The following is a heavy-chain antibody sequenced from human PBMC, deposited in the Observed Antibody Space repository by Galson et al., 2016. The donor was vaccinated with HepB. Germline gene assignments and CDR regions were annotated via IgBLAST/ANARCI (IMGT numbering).Heavy chain of an antibody. J-gene: IGHJ5*02. CDR2: IIPIYGTT. CDR3: ARVNSMYYSDVGGANKAWFDP. V-gene: IGHV1-69*13. D-gene: IGHD3-22*01. Sequence: SVKVSCKASGYTFTNYGISWVRQAPGQGLEWMGGIIPIYGTTNYAQRFQGRVTITADEPATTAYMELSSLKSEDTAVYYCARVNSMYYSDVGGANKAWFDPWGQGTVVTVSS. CDR1: GYTFTNYG.